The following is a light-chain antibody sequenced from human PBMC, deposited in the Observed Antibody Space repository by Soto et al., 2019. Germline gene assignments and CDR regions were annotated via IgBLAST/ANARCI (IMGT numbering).Light chain of an antibody. CDR1: SSNIGTNT. CDR2: DNN. J-gene: IGLJ3*02. Sequence: QSVLTQPPSASGTPGQRVTLSCSGSSSNIGTNTVNWYQQLPGTAPKLLIYDNNHRPSGVPDRFSGSKSGTSASLAISGLQSEHEADYYCAAWDDSLNGWVFGGGTKVTVL. V-gene: IGLV1-44*01. CDR3: AAWDDSLNGWV.